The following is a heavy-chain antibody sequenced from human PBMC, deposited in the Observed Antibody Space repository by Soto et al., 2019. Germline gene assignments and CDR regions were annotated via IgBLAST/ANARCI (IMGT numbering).Heavy chain of an antibody. D-gene: IGHD3-3*01. CDR2: IYSDGST. Sequence: EVQLVESGGGLVQPGGSLRLSCATSGFTVSSNYMSWVRQAPGKGMEWVSVIYSDGSTYYADSVKGRFTISRHNSKNSLYLQMNSLRPEDTAVYYCARDFGVGTTTRYYYGMDVWGQGTTVTVSS. J-gene: IGHJ6*02. CDR3: ARDFGVGTTTRYYYGMDV. V-gene: IGHV3-53*04. CDR1: GFTVSSNY.